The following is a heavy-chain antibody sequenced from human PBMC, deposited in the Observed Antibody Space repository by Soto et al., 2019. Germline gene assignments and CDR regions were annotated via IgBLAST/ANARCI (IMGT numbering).Heavy chain of an antibody. Sequence: EVQLVESGGGLVQPGGSLRVSCAASGFNVSSTYMSWVRQAPGKGLEWVSVIYRGGTTYYADSVKGRFTISRHNSKNTLYLQMNSLRAGDPAVYYCARDLRLVGFGEFDLWGRGTLVTVSS. CDR1: GFNVSSTY. CDR2: IYRGGTT. V-gene: IGHV3-53*04. J-gene: IGHJ2*01. D-gene: IGHD3-10*01. CDR3: ARDLRLVGFGEFDL.